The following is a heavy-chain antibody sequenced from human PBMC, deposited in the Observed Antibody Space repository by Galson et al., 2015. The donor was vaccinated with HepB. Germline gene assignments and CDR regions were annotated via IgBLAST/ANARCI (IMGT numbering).Heavy chain of an antibody. CDR2: ISSSSSYI. V-gene: IGHV3-21*01. J-gene: IGHJ6*02. Sequence: SLRLSCAASGFTFSSYSMNWVRQAPGKGLEWVSSISSSSSYIYYADSVKGRFTISRDNAKNSLYLQMNSLRAEDTAVYYCARDQLGQQLVFYYYYGMDVWGQGTTVTVSS. CDR3: ARDQLGQQLVFYYYYGMDV. D-gene: IGHD6-13*01. CDR1: GFTFSSYS.